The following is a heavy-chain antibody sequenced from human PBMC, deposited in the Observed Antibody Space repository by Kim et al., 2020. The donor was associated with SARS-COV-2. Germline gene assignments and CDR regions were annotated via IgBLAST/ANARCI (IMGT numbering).Heavy chain of an antibody. J-gene: IGHJ4*02. Sequence: SPTGRVTLSVDTSKNQFSLKLSSVPAADTAVYYCARLNYYDSSGYYEFDYWGQGTLVTVSS. D-gene: IGHD3-22*01. CDR3: ARLNYYDSSGYYEFDY. V-gene: IGHV4-39*01.